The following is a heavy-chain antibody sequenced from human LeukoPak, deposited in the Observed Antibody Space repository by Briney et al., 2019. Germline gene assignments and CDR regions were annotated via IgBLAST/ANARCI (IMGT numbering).Heavy chain of an antibody. J-gene: IGHJ4*02. CDR2: IHTSGST. CDR1: AGSISNYH. Sequence: SATLSLTCTVSAGSISNYHWSWIRQPAGKGPEWISQIHTSGSTNYNPPLKSRVSLSIDTPENQLPLTIGSVTAADTAVYYCARRDISSGWSFDHWGQGTLVTVSS. V-gene: IGHV4-4*07. D-gene: IGHD6-19*01. CDR3: ARRDISSGWSFDH.